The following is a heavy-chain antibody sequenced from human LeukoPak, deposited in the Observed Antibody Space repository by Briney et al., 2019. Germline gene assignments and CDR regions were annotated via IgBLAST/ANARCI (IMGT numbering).Heavy chain of an antibody. J-gene: IGHJ4*02. Sequence: GGSLRLSCAASGFTFSSYWMSWVRQAPGKGLEWVANIKQDGSEKYYVDSVKGRFTISRDNAKNSLYLQMNSLRAEDTAVYYCARELWGAATSYFDYWGQGTLVTVSS. CDR1: GFTFSSYW. V-gene: IGHV3-7*01. D-gene: IGHD1-26*01. CDR3: ARELWGAATSYFDY. CDR2: IKQDGSEK.